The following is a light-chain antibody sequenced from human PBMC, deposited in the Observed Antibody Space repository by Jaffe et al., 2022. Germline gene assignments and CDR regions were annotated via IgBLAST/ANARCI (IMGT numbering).Light chain of an antibody. CDR1: QSVSTTY. Sequence: EIVLTQSPGTLSLSPGERATLSCRASQSVSTTYLAWYQQKPGQAPRLVIYGTSSRATGIPDRFSGSGSGTDFTLTISRLEPEDFAVYFCQHYDNSPMFAFGQGTKLEVK. CDR3: QHYDNSPMFA. CDR2: GTS. V-gene: IGKV3-20*01. J-gene: IGKJ2*01.